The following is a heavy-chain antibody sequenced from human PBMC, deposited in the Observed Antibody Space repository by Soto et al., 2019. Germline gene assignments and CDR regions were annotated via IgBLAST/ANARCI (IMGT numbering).Heavy chain of an antibody. D-gene: IGHD3-22*01. CDR2: IYPGDSDT. V-gene: IGHV5-51*01. J-gene: IGHJ4*02. Sequence: GESLKISCKGSGYSFTSYWIGWVRQMPGKGLEWMGIIYPGDSDTRYSPSFQGQVTISADKSISTAYLQWSSLKASDTAMYYCARPGGVPGGEWLLLRWWGQGTLVTVSS. CDR1: GYSFTSYW. CDR3: ARPGGVPGGEWLLLRW.